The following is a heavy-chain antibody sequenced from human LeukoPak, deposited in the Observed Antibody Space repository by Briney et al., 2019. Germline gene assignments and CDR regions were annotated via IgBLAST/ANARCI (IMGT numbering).Heavy chain of an antibody. D-gene: IGHD3-22*01. CDR3: ARHHLGPNYYDSSDDAFDI. V-gene: IGHV4-38-2*02. CDR2: IYYSGST. CDR1: GYSISSGYY. Sequence: PSETLSLTCTVSGYSISSGYYWGWIRQPPGKGLEWIGYIYYSGSTNYNPSLKSRVTISVDTSKNQFSLKLSSVTAADTAVYYCARHHLGPNYYDSSDDAFDIWGQGTMVTVSS. J-gene: IGHJ3*02.